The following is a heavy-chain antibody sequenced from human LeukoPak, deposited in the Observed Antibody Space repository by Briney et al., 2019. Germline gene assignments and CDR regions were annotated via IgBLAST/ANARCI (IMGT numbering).Heavy chain of an antibody. Sequence: SETLSLTCTVSGGSISSYYWSWIGQPPGKGLEWIGYIYYSGSSNYNSSLKSRVTISVDTSKNQFSLKLSSVTAADTAVYYCARQVSSSGWPFDYWGQGTLVTVSS. CDR2: IYYSGSS. CDR3: ARQVSSSGWPFDY. CDR1: GGSISSYY. V-gene: IGHV4-59*08. J-gene: IGHJ4*02. D-gene: IGHD6-19*01.